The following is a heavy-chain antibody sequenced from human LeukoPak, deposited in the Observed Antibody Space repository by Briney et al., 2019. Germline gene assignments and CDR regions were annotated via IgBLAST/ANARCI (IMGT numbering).Heavy chain of an antibody. D-gene: IGHD2-15*01. Sequence: RGSLRLSCAASGFIFTRDSMNWVRQAPGKGLEWISYISHDSAIKYYADSVRGRFTISRDNAKSSLYLQMHSLRAEDTAVYYCVRDNPRCCGVVPVNIDDYWGQGTLLTVSS. CDR3: VRDNPRCCGVVPVNIDDY. J-gene: IGHJ4*02. CDR2: ISHDSAIK. CDR1: GFIFTRDS. V-gene: IGHV3-48*01.